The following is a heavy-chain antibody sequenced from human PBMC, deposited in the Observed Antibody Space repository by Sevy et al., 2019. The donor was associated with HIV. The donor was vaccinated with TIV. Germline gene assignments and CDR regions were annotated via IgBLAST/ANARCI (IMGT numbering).Heavy chain of an antibody. J-gene: IGHJ6*02. CDR2: INSDGRST. CDR1: EFTFSSYW. CDR3: AREVGFWSGYHMDYYYSMDV. Sequence: GGSLRLSCAASEFTFSSYWMHWVRQAPGKGLVWVSRINSDGRSTTYADSVKGRFTISRDNAKNTLYLKMNSLRAEDTAVYYCAREVGFWSGYHMDYYYSMDVWGQGTTVTVSS. D-gene: IGHD3-3*01. V-gene: IGHV3-74*03.